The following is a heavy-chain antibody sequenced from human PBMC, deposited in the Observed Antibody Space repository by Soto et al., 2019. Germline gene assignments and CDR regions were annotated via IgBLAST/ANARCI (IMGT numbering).Heavy chain of an antibody. J-gene: IGHJ4*02. D-gene: IGHD5-12*01. CDR1: GDSVSSNSAA. CDR2: TYYRSKWYN. CDR3: ARGKYSGYGFAFDY. Sequence: KQSQTLSLTCAISGDSVSSNSAAWNWIRQSPSRGLEWLGRTYYRSKWYNDYAVSVKSRITINPDTSKNQFSLQLNSVTPEDTAVYYCARGKYSGYGFAFDYWGQGTLVTVSS. V-gene: IGHV6-1*01.